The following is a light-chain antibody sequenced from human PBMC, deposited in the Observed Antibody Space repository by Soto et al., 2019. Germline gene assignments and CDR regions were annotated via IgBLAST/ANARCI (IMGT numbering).Light chain of an antibody. CDR2: RNN. CDR3: AAWDDSLSGPDWV. CDR1: SSNIGSNY. V-gene: IGLV1-47*01. Sequence: QSVLTQPPSASGTPGQRVTISCSGSSSNIGSNYVYWYQQLPGTAPKLLIYRNNQRPSGVPDRFSGSKSGTSASLAISGLRCEDEADYYCAAWDDSLSGPDWVFGGGTKLTVL. J-gene: IGLJ3*02.